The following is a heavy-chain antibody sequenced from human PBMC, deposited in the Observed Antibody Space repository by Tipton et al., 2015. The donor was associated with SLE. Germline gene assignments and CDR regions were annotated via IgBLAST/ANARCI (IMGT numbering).Heavy chain of an antibody. CDR1: GGSIRTYY. Sequence: TLSLTCSVSGGSIRTYYWSWIRQPPGKGLEWIGYMYHSGITNYNPSLYSRVTISVDTFKNQFSLKMNSVTAADTAVYYCARGTPFMEWERNWFDPWGQGTLVTVSS. CDR3: ARGTPFMEWERNWFDP. J-gene: IGHJ5*02. CDR2: MYHSGIT. D-gene: IGHD1-26*01. V-gene: IGHV4-59*01.